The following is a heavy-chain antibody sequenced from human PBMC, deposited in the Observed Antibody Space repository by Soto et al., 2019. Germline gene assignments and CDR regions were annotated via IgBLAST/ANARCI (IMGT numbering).Heavy chain of an antibody. J-gene: IGHJ6*03. CDR3: AKAGRRLPLSYYYYYMDV. V-gene: IGHV3-21*04. CDR2: ISSSSSYI. CDR1: GFTFSSYS. D-gene: IGHD1-1*01. Sequence: GGSLRLSCAASGFTFSSYSMNWVRQAPGKGLEWVSSISSSSSYIYYADSVKGRFTISRDNAKNSLYLQMNRLRAEDTAEYYYAKAGRRLPLSYYYYYMDVWGKGTTVTVSS.